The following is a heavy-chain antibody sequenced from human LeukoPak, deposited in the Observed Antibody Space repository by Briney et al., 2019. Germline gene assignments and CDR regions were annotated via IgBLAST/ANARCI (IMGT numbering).Heavy chain of an antibody. CDR1: GFIFSSYS. Sequence: KTGGSLRLSCAASGFIFSSYSMNWVRQAPGKGLEWVSSISRSSSYTYYAESVKGRFTISRDNAKNSLYLQMNSLRAEDTAVYYCATLKREQPHHYYQYMDVWGKGTTVTVSS. J-gene: IGHJ6*03. V-gene: IGHV3-21*01. D-gene: IGHD1-26*01. CDR3: ATLKREQPHHYYQYMDV. CDR2: ISRSSSYT.